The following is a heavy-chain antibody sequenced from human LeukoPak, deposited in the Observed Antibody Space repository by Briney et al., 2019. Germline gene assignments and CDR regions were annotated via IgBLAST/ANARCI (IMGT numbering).Heavy chain of an antibody. CDR1: GGSFSGYY. D-gene: IGHD3-22*01. CDR3: ARVITMIVVVTPLGAFDI. V-gene: IGHV4-34*01. Sequence: SETLSLTCAVYGGSFSGYYWNWIRQPPGKGLEWIGEINHSGNTNYNPSLKSRVTISVDKSKNQFSLKLSSVTAADTAVYYCARVITMIVVVTPLGAFDIWGQGTMVTVSS. CDR2: INHSGNT. J-gene: IGHJ3*02.